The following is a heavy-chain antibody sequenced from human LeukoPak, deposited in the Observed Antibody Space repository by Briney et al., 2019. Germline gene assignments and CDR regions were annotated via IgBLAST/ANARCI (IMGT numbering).Heavy chain of an antibody. D-gene: IGHD3-10*01. CDR2: IHPNGRDT. CDR3: SAHYGPGPV. Sequence: GASVRVSCGASGYTFIDHHILWVRQAPGQGLEWMGWIHPNGRDTQYAQKFQDRMIMTTDTSITTAYMELHSVTSDDTAVYYCSAHYGPGPVWGQGTLITASS. J-gene: IGHJ4*02. CDR1: GYTFIDHH. V-gene: IGHV1-2*02.